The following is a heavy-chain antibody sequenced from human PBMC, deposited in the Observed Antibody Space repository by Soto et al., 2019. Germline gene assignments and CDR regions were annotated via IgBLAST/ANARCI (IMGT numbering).Heavy chain of an antibody. D-gene: IGHD3-3*01. CDR1: GYTFTSYA. CDR2: INAGNGDT. J-gene: IGHJ3*02. V-gene: IGHV1-3*01. Sequence: AASVKVSCKASGYTFTSYAMHWVRQAPGQRLEWMGWINAGNGDTKYSQKFQGRVTITRDTSASTAYMELSSLRSEDTAVYYCARAATIFGVVITGGAFDIWGQGTMVTVSS. CDR3: ARAATIFGVVITGGAFDI.